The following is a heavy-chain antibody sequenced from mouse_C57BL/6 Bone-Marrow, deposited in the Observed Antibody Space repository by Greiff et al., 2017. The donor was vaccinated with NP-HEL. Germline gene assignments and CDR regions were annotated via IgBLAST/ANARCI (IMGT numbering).Heavy chain of an antibody. CDR3: TGDYDYDDWYFDV. V-gene: IGHV6-3*01. J-gene: IGHJ1*03. CDR2: IRLKSDNYAT. D-gene: IGHD2-4*01. Sequence: EVKLVESGGGLVQPGGSMKLSCVASGFTFSNYWMNWVRQSPEKGLEWVAQIRLKSDNYATHYAESVKGRFTISRDDSKSSVYLQMNNLRAEDTGNYYCTGDYDYDDWYFDVWGTGTTVTVSS. CDR1: GFTFSNYW.